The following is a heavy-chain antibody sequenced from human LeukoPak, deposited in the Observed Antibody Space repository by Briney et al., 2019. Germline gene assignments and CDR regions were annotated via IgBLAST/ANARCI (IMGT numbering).Heavy chain of an antibody. CDR3: ATYSILNAREFRY. D-gene: IGHD4-11*01. CDR2: VQHIGGET. CDR1: GFTFSNSW. V-gene: IGHV3-7*01. Sequence: GGSLRLSCAGSGFTFSNSWMGWVRQAPGKGLEWVANVQHIGGETYYVDSVKGRFTISRDNAKNSVYLQMNSLGADDTAVYYRATYSILNAREFRYWGQGTLVTVTS. J-gene: IGHJ1*01.